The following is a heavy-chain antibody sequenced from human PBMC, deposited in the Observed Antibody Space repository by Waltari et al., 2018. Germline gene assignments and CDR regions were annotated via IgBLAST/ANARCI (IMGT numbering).Heavy chain of an antibody. D-gene: IGHD3-16*01. CDR3: ARDGGDLGYYYYYMDV. V-gene: IGHV3-30-3*01. J-gene: IGHJ6*03. Sequence: QVQLVESGGGVVQPGRSLRLSCAAAGFTFSSYAIPWVRQAPGKGLEWVAVISYDGSNKYYADSVKGRFTISRDNSKNTLYLQMNSLRAEDTAVYYCARDGGDLGYYYYYMDVWGKGTTVTISS. CDR2: ISYDGSNK. CDR1: GFTFSSYA.